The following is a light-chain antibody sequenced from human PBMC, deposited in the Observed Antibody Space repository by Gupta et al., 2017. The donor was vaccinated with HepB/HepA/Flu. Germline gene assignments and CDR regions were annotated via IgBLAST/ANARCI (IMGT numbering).Light chain of an antibody. CDR3: AAWDDTRSGYV. V-gene: IGLV1-47*01. Sequence: QSVLTQPPSASGTPGQRVTISCSGSSSNIGSNYVYWYQQLPGTAPKLLISRNNQRPSGVPDRFSGSKSGTSASLATSGLRAEDEADYYCAAWDDTRSGYVFGTGTKVTVL. CDR1: SSNIGSNY. CDR2: RNN. J-gene: IGLJ1*01.